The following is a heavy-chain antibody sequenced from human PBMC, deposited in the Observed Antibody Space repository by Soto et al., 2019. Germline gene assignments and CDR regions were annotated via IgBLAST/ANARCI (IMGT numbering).Heavy chain of an antibody. D-gene: IGHD2-8*01. J-gene: IGHJ4*02. CDR3: ARDIVLKVYASSDHYFDY. Sequence: SETLSLTCTVSGGSISSSSYYWGWIRQPPGKGLEWIGSIYYSGSTYYNPSLKSRVTISVDTSKNQFSLKLSSVTAADTAVYYCARDIVLKVYASSDHYFDYWGQGTLVTVFS. V-gene: IGHV4-39*02. CDR2: IYYSGST. CDR1: GGSISSSSYY.